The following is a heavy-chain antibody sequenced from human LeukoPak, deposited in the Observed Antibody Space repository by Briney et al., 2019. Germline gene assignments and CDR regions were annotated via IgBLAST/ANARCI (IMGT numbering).Heavy chain of an antibody. V-gene: IGHV3-43D*03. J-gene: IGHJ6*03. CDR3: ARADGYHYYFYYYMDV. CDR1: GFTFDDYA. CDR2: ISWDGGST. D-gene: IGHD3-22*01. Sequence: GGSLRLSCAASGFTFDDYAMHWVRQPPGKDLEWVTLISWDGGSTYYADSVKGRFTISRDNAKNSLYLQIYSLRAEDTAVYYCARADGYHYYFYYYMDVWGKGTTVTVSS.